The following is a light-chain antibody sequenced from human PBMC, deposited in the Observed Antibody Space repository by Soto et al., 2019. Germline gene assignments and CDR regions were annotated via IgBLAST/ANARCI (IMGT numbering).Light chain of an antibody. V-gene: IGKV1-39*01. J-gene: IGKJ5*01. CDR2: AAS. CDR1: QSISAN. Sequence: DIQMTQSPSSLSASVGDRVTLTCRASQSISANLNWYQQKPGKAPNLLIHAASSLQSGVPPRFSGSGSGTDFTLTISSLQPEDFATYFCQQSYRNPITFGQGTRLEIK. CDR3: QQSYRNPIT.